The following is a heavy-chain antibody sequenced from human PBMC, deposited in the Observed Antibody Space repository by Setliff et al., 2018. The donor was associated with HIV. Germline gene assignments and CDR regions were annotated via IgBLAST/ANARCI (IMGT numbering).Heavy chain of an antibody. Sequence: GASVKVSCKTSGYTFDGHYLHWVRQAPGQGLEWMGRISPNNFNTQYAKNFQGRVTMTWDTSTSTGYMEVYRLRSDDTAVYFCARSCRSSGYCHFDYWGQGTLVTVPS. CDR1: GYTFDGHY. J-gene: IGHJ4*02. CDR2: ISPNNFNT. CDR3: ARSCRSSGYCHFDY. D-gene: IGHD3-22*01. V-gene: IGHV1-2*06.